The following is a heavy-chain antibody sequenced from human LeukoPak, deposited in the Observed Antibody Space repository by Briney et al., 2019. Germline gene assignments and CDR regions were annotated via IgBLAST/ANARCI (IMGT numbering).Heavy chain of an antibody. D-gene: IGHD3-22*01. CDR1: GFTFSTHA. CDR3: ARDPTLIVVVTNFDY. CDR2: ISGNGRTT. V-gene: IGHV3-23*01. J-gene: IGHJ4*02. Sequence: PGGSLRLSCTGSGFTFSTHAMTWVRQAPGKGPEWASSISGNGRTTYYSDSVKGRFTISRDNSKNTLYLQMNSLRAEDTAVYYCARDPTLIVVVTNFDYWGQGTLVTVSS.